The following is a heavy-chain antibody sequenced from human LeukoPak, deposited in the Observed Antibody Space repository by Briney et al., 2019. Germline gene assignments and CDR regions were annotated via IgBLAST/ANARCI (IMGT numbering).Heavy chain of an antibody. CDR1: GYTFTGYY. V-gene: IGHV1-2*02. CDR3: ARAVAVAGTGRFRY. J-gene: IGHJ4*02. Sequence: ASVKVSCTASGYTFTGYYMHWVRQAPGQGLEWMGWINPNSGGTNYAQKFQGRVTMTRDTSISTAYMELSRLRSDDTAVYYCARAVAVAGTGRFRYWGQGTLVTVSS. CDR2: INPNSGGT. D-gene: IGHD6-19*01.